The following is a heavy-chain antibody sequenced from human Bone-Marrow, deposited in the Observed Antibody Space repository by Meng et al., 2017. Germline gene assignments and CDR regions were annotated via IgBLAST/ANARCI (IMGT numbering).Heavy chain of an antibody. CDR1: GSTFNRYD. J-gene: IGHJ4*02. V-gene: IGHV1-3*01. D-gene: IGHD3-9*01. CDR3: ARGTTYYDILTIDY. CDR2: INDGNGNT. Sequence: QLVWCGGEVKTPGALAHVSWKSCGSTFNRYDMHWVRQAPAQKVQWMGWINDGNGNTKYSQKFKGRVTITRDTSASQAYMELSCLSSADTAVYYCARGTTYYDILTIDYWGQGTLVTVSS.